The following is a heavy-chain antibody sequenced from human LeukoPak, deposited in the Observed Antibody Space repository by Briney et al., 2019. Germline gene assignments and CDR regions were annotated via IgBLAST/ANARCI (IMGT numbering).Heavy chain of an antibody. CDR2: ISADGSDE. J-gene: IGHJ4*02. V-gene: IGHV3-30*04. CDR3: AREEARDRDTRDFDY. Sequence: PRGSLRLSPAVSGFTSSRDVLTSVRQAPGKGLGWVAVISADGSDEYYADSVKGRFTISRDNSTNTLYLQRISLRADDTTVYYCAREEARDRDTRDFDYWGQGSVVTVSS. D-gene: IGHD5-24*01. CDR1: GFTSSRDV.